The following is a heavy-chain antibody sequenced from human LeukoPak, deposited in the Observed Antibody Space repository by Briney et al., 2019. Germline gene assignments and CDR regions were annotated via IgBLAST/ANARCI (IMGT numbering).Heavy chain of an antibody. D-gene: IGHD3-3*01. CDR1: GGSISSGSYY. V-gene: IGHV4-61*02. J-gene: IGHJ6*03. Sequence: SETLSLTCTVSGGSISSGSYYWSWIRQPAGKGLEWIGRIYTSGSTNYNPSLKSRVTISVDTSKNQFSLKLSSVTAADTAVYYCARVGFWSGYDYYYYYYMDVWGKGTTVTVSS. CDR3: ARVGFWSGYDYYYYYYMDV. CDR2: IYTSGST.